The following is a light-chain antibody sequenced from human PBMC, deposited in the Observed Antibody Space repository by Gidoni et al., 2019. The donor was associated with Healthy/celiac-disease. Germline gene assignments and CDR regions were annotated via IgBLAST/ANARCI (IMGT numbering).Light chain of an antibody. Sequence: EIVMTQSPATLSVSPGERATLSCRASQSVSSNLAWYQQKPGQAPRLLIYGASTRATGIPARFSGSGSGTEFTLTISSLQSEDFAVYYCQQYNNWPFLFXQXTKVEIK. CDR3: QQYNNWPFL. V-gene: IGKV3-15*01. CDR1: QSVSSN. CDR2: GAS. J-gene: IGKJ1*01.